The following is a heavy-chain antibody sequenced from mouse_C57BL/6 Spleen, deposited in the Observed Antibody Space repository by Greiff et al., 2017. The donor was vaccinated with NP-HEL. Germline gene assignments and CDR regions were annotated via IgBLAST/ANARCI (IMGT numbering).Heavy chain of an antibody. Sequence: QVQLQQPGAELVKPGASVKLSCKASGYTFTSYWMHWVKQRPGQGLEWIGMIHPNSGSSNYNEKFKSKATLTVDKSSSTAYMQLSSLTSEDSAVYYCAREEDWNYFDYWGQGTTLTVSS. CDR1: GYTFTSYW. V-gene: IGHV1-64*01. CDR2: IHPNSGSS. J-gene: IGHJ2*01. D-gene: IGHD4-1*01. CDR3: AREEDWNYFDY.